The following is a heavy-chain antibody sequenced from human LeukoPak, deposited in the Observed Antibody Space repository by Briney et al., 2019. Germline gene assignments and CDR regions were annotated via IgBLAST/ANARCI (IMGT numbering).Heavy chain of an antibody. D-gene: IGHD2-8*01. V-gene: IGHV3-30-3*01. J-gene: IGHJ4*02. CDR3: ARDRCSNGVCEFDY. CDR2: ISYDGSNK. Sequence: PGRSLRLSCAASGFTFSSYAMHWVRQAPGKGLEWVAVISYDGSNKYYADSVKGRFTISRDNSKNTLYLQMNSLRAEDTAVYYCARDRCSNGVCEFDYWGQGTLVTVSS. CDR1: GFTFSSYA.